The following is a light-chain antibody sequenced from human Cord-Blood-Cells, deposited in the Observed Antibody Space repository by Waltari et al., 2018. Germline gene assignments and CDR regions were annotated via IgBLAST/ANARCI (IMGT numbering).Light chain of an antibody. CDR3: QSYDSSNQV. CDR2: EDN. V-gene: IGLV6-57*01. Sequence: NFMLTQPHSVSESPGKTVTISCTRSSGSIARNSVQWYQQRPGSSPPTVIYEDNQRPSGVPDRFSGSIDSSSNSASLTISGLKTEDEADYYCQSYDSSNQVFGGGTKLTVL. J-gene: IGLJ3*02. CDR1: SGSIARNS.